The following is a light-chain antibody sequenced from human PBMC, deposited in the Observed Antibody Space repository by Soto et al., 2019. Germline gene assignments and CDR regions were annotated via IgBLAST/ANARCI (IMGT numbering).Light chain of an antibody. CDR1: QSVNSY. V-gene: IGKV3-11*01. J-gene: IGKJ4*01. CDR3: QQRGNWPPVT. Sequence: EIVLTQSPATLSLSPGETATLSCRASQSVNSYLAWYQQKPGQAPRLLIHDASNRATGIPARFSGSGSGTDFTLTISSLEPEDFAVYYCQQRGNWPPVTFGGGTKVEIK. CDR2: DAS.